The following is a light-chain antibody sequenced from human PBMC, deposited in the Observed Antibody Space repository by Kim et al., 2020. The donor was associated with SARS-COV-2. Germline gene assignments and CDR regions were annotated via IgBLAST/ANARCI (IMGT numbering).Light chain of an antibody. CDR1: QGISHY. Sequence: DIQMTQSPSSLSASVGDRVTVTCRASQGISHYLAWYQQKPGKVPKLLIFAASTLQSGVPSRFSGSGSGTDFTLTISSLQPEDVATYYCQKYDSAPHTFGQGTKLE. J-gene: IGKJ2*01. CDR3: QKYDSAPHT. CDR2: AAS. V-gene: IGKV1-27*01.